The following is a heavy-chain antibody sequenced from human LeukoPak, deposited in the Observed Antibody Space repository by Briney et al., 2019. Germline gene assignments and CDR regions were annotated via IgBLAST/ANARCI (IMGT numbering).Heavy chain of an antibody. CDR2: INPNSGGT. CDR3: ARDGRGDYYGPFDP. CDR1: GGTFSSYA. J-gene: IGHJ5*02. Sequence: ASVKVSCKASGGTFSSYAISWVRQAPGQGLEWMGWINPNSGGTNYAQKFQGRVTMTRDTSISTAYMELSRLRSDDTAVYYCARDGRGDYYGPFDPWGQGTLVTVSS. V-gene: IGHV1-2*02. D-gene: IGHD3-10*01.